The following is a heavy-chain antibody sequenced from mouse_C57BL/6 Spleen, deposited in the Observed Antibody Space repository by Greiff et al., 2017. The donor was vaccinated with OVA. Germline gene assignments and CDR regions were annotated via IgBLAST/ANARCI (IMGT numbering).Heavy chain of an antibody. Sequence: EVKLMESGPELVKPGASVKISCKASGYTFTDYYMNWVKQSHGKSLEWIGDINPNNGGTSYNQKFKGKATLTVDKSSSTAYMELRSLTSEDSAVYYCAREEVGLDYWGQGTTLTVSS. V-gene: IGHV1-26*01. CDR2: INPNNGGT. J-gene: IGHJ2*01. CDR1: GYTFTDYY. D-gene: IGHD1-1*01. CDR3: AREEVGLDY.